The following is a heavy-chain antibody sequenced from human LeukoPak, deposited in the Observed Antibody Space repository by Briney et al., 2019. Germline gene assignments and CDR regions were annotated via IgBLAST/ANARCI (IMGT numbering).Heavy chain of an antibody. CDR2: IHPSGINT. CDR3: ARDASTFYPTVDY. Sequence: GGTLRLSCVGSGFNFMQYGMMWVRQAPGPGLEWVSTIHPSGINTHYADSVKGRFTISRDNSKNTLYLQMNSLRVEDTAIYYCARDASTFYPTVDYWGQGTLVAVSS. D-gene: IGHD5-24*01. J-gene: IGHJ4*02. V-gene: IGHV3-23*05. CDR1: GFNFMQYG.